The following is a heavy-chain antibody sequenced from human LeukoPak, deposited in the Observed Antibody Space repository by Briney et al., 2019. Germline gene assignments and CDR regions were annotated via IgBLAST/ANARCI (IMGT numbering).Heavy chain of an antibody. CDR1: GFTFSSYA. D-gene: IGHD3-22*01. V-gene: IGHV3-23*01. CDR3: AKDRVSAKRYYDSSGYYYKVGTFDY. Sequence: GGSLRLSCAASGFTFSSYAMSWVRQAPGKGLEWVSAISGSGGSTYYADSVKGRFTISRDNFKNTLYLQMNSLRAEDTAVYYCAKDRVSAKRYYDSSGYYYKVGTFDYWGQGTLVTVSS. J-gene: IGHJ4*02. CDR2: ISGSGGST.